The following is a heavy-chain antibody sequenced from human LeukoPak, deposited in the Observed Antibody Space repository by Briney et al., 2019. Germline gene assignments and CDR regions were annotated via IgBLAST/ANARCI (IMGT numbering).Heavy chain of an antibody. Sequence: SETLSLTCTVSGGSISTYYWSRIRQPPGKGLEWIGNIYYSGSTNYNPSLKSRVTISVDTSKNQFSLKLISVTAADTAVYYCARESADFWSGPLHYWGQGTLVTVSS. CDR2: IYYSGST. J-gene: IGHJ4*02. V-gene: IGHV4-59*01. CDR1: GGSISTYY. CDR3: ARESADFWSGPLHY. D-gene: IGHD3-3*01.